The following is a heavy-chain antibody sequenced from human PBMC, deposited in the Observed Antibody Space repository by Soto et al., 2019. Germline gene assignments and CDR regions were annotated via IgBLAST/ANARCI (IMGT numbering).Heavy chain of an antibody. CDR1: GFTFSSYA. Sequence: GGSLRLSCSASGFTFSSYAMHWVSQAPGKGLEYVSTVSSHGGSTYYADSVKGRFTISRDNSKNTLYLQMSSLRPEDTAVYYCVKTLQYSYGLPHWGQGTQVTV. D-gene: IGHD5-18*01. CDR2: VSSHGGST. J-gene: IGHJ4*02. CDR3: VKTLQYSYGLPH. V-gene: IGHV3-64D*06.